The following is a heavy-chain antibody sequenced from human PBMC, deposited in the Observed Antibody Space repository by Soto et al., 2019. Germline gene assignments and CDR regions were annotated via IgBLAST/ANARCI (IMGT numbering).Heavy chain of an antibody. J-gene: IGHJ4*02. D-gene: IGHD3-10*01. Sequence: PPETLSLTCTVSGGSISSYYWSWIRQPPGKGLEWIGYIYYSGSTNYNPSLKSRVTISVDTSKTQFSLKLSSVTAADTAVYYCARENSWVRGVISPYWARGTLDTGSS. CDR1: GGSISSYY. CDR3: ARENSWVRGVISPY. V-gene: IGHV4-59*01. CDR2: IYYSGST.